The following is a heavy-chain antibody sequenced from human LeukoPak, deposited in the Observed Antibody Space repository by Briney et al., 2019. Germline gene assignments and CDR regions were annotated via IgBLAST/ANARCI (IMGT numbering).Heavy chain of an antibody. D-gene: IGHD6-19*01. J-gene: IGHJ4*02. V-gene: IGHV3-7*01. CDR2: IKQDGSDK. Sequence: PGGSLRLSCAASGFTFSSYWMSWVRQAPGKGLEWVANIKQDGSDKYYVDSVKGRFTISRDNAKNSLYLQMNSLRAEDTAVYYCARDPSGYSSGWYGSKHDCWGQGTLVTVSS. CDR3: ARDPSGYSSGWYGSKHDC. CDR1: GFTFSSYW.